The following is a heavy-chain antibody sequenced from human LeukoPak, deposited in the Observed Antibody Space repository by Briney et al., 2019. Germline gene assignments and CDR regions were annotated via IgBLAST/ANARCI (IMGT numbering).Heavy chain of an antibody. CDR3: AREEDYYYMDV. CDR2: ISSSGSTI. Sequence: GGSLRLSCAASGFTFSSYEMNWVRQAPGKGLEWVSYISSSGSTIYYADSVKGRFTISRDNAKNSLYLRMNSLRAEDTAVYYCAREEDYYYMDVWGKGTTVTVSS. V-gene: IGHV3-48*03. CDR1: GFTFSSYE. J-gene: IGHJ6*03.